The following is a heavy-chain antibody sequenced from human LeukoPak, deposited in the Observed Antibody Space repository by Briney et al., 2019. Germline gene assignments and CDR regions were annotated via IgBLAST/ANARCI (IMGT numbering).Heavy chain of an antibody. J-gene: IGHJ4*02. V-gene: IGHV4-38-2*01. CDR3: ARASVEHRIVAGDYFDY. CDR1: GYSINSAHY. D-gene: IGHD2-15*01. CDR2: ISQSAIA. Sequence: PSETLSLTCAVSGYSINSAHYWVWIRQPPGKGLVWIGNISQSAIASYNPSLKSRVTISVDTSKNQFSLKMTSLTAADTAVYFCARASVEHRIVAGDYFDYWGRGTLVTVSS.